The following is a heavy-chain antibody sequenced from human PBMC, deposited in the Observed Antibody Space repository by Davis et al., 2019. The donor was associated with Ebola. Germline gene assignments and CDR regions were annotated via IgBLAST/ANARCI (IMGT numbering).Heavy chain of an antibody. CDR3: ARVIGHYEFWSGSISDYGLDV. D-gene: IGHD3-3*01. CDR1: GGSFSGYY. V-gene: IGHV4-34*01. Sequence: SQTLSLTCAVYGGSFSGYYWSWIRQPPGKGLEWIGEINHSGSTNYNPSLKSRVTISVDTSKNQFSLKLSSVTAAETAVYYCARVIGHYEFWSGSISDYGLDVWGQGTTVTVSS. CDR2: INHSGST. J-gene: IGHJ6*02.